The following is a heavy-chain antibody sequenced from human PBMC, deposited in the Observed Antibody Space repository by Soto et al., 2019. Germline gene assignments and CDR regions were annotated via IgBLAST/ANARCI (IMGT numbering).Heavy chain of an antibody. D-gene: IGHD2-2*02. Sequence: GASVKVSCKASGGTFSSYAISWVRQAPGQGLEWMGGIIPIFGTANYAQKFQGRVTITADESTSTAYMELSSLRSEDTAVYYCAREDIVVVPAAIEYYYYGMDVCGQGTTVTVSS. CDR3: AREDIVVVPAAIEYYYYGMDV. V-gene: IGHV1-69*13. J-gene: IGHJ6*02. CDR1: GGTFSSYA. CDR2: IIPIFGTA.